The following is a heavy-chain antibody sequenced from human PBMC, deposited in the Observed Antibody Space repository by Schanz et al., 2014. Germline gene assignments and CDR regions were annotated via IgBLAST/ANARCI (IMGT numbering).Heavy chain of an antibody. CDR2: IGGSHGNT. J-gene: IGHJ4*02. D-gene: IGHD1-26*01. CDR3: ARDRDQWDGNYLDY. CDR1: GYTFTRSG. V-gene: IGHV1-18*01. Sequence: QVQLVQSGGEVKTPGASVKVSCKASGYTFTRSGISWVRQAPGQGLEWMGWIGGSHGNTNFAQKFQGRVTMTTDTSTSTVYMELRSLTSDDSAVYYCARDRDQWDGNYLDYGGQGTLVTVSS.